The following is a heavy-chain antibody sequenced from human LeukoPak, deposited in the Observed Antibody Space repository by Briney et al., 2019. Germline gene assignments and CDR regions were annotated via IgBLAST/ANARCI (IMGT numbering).Heavy chain of an antibody. D-gene: IGHD3-10*01. Sequence: SETLSLTCAVSGDSINNNYWWTWVRQPPGKGLEWIGEIYHRGTTNYNPSLKSRVTISVDKSKNQFSLNLSSVTAADTAVYYCARGLLRGVSDYWGQGTLVTVSS. CDR3: ARGLLRGVSDY. V-gene: IGHV4-4*02. CDR1: GDSINNNYW. J-gene: IGHJ4*02. CDR2: IYHRGTT.